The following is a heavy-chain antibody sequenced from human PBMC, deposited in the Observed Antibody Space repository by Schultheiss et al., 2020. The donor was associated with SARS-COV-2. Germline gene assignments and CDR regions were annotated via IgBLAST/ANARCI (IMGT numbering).Heavy chain of an antibody. CDR2: INPSGGST. V-gene: IGHV1-46*01. CDR3: AKALRMIGVDGMDV. D-gene: IGHD3-10*02. Sequence: GGSLRLSCKGSGYSFTSYWIGWVRQAPGQGLEWMGIINPSGGSTSYAQKFQGRVTMTRDTSISTAYMELSRLRSDDTAVYYCAKALRMIGVDGMDVWGQGTTVTVSS. J-gene: IGHJ6*02. CDR1: GYSFTSYW.